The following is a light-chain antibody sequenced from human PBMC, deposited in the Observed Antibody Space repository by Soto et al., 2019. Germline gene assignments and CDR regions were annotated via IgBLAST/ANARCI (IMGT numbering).Light chain of an antibody. Sequence: EIVLTQSPGTLSLSPGERATLSCRASQSVSSSYLAWYQQKPGQAPRLLIYGASTRATGIPDRFSGSGSGEDFTLTISRLEPEEFAVYYCQQYGSSPITFGGGTKVEIK. CDR2: GAS. CDR1: QSVSSSY. V-gene: IGKV3-20*01. J-gene: IGKJ4*01. CDR3: QQYGSSPIT.